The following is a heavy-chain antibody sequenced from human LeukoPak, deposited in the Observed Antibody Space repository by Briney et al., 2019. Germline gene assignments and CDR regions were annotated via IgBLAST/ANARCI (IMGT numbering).Heavy chain of an antibody. D-gene: IGHD5-12*01. V-gene: IGHV3-21*01. Sequence: GGSLRLSCAASRFTLSSYNMNWVRQAPGKGLEWVSFISSSSSYIQYADSMKGRFTISRDNAKNSLYLQMNSLRAEDTAVYYCARGRVYNGYDPFDYWGQGTLVTVSS. J-gene: IGHJ4*02. CDR2: ISSSSSYI. CDR3: ARGRVYNGYDPFDY. CDR1: RFTLSSYN.